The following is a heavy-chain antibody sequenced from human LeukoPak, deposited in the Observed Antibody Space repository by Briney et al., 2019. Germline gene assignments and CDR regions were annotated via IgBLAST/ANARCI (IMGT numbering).Heavy chain of an antibody. CDR2: ISAYNGNT. J-gene: IGHJ3*02. CDR3: ARVEGGVQRAFDI. D-gene: IGHD3-16*01. Sequence: ASVKVSCKASGYTFTSYDINWVRQATGQGLEWMGWISAYNGNTNYAQKLQGRVTMTTDTSTSTAYMELRSLRSDDTVVYYCARVEGGVQRAFDIWGQGTMVTVSS. V-gene: IGHV1-18*01. CDR1: GYTFTSYD.